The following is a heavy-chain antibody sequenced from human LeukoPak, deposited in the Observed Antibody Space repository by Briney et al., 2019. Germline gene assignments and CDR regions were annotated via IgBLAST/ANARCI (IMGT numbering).Heavy chain of an antibody. Sequence: GGSLRLSCAASGFTFSSYGMHWVRQAPGKGLEWVAVISYDGSNKYYAGSVKGRFTISRDNSKNTPYLQMNSLRAEDTAVYYCAKDHLSGYDYYYYGMDVWGQGTTVTVSS. D-gene: IGHD3-22*01. J-gene: IGHJ6*02. V-gene: IGHV3-30*18. CDR3: AKDHLSGYDYYYYGMDV. CDR1: GFTFSSYG. CDR2: ISYDGSNK.